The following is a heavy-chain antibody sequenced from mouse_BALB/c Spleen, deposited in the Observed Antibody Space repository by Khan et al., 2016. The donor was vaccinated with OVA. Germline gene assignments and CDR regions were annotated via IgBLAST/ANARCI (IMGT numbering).Heavy chain of an antibody. D-gene: IGHD2-4*01. V-gene: IGHV3-2*02. Sequence: VQLKESGPGLVKPSQSLSLTCTVTGYSITSEYAWNWIRQFPGNKLEWMGYINYSGNTRFNPSLKSRTSITRDTSKNQFFLQLNSVTTEDTAPYYCARKDYYDYDPFPYWGQGTLVTVSA. J-gene: IGHJ3*01. CDR1: GYSITSEYA. CDR3: ARKDYYDYDPFPY. CDR2: INYSGNT.